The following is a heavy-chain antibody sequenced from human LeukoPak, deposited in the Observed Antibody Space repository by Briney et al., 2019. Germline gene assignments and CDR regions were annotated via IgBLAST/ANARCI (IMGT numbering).Heavy chain of an antibody. CDR1: GGSISSYY. J-gene: IGHJ2*01. D-gene: IGHD3-10*01. CDR2: IYTSGGT. V-gene: IGHV4-4*07. Sequence: SETLSLTCTVSGGSISSYYWSWIRQPAGKGLEWIGRIYTSGGTNYSPSLKSRVTMSVDTSKNQFSLKLSSVTAADTAVYYCARDLHYYGSGSYFLDLWGRGTLVTVSS. CDR3: ARDLHYYGSGSYFLDL.